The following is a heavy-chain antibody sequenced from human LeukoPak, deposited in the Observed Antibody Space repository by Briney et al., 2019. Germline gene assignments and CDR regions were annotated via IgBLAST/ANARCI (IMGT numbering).Heavy chain of an antibody. V-gene: IGHV3-21*01. CDR3: AKEFNRGLPDY. J-gene: IGHJ4*02. Sequence: GGSLRLSCAASGFTFSSYSMNWVRQAPGKGLEWVSSISSSSSYIYYADSVKGRFTISRDNSKNTLYLQMSSLRAEDTAVYYCAKEFNRGLPDYWGQGTLVTVPS. CDR2: ISSSSSYI. D-gene: IGHD2-21*01. CDR1: GFTFSSYS.